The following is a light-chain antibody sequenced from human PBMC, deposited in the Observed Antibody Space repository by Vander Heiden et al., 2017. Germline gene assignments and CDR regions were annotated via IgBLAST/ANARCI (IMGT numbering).Light chain of an antibody. CDR3: QQSYSTLYT. CDR1: QSISSY. V-gene: IGKV1-39*01. J-gene: IGKJ2*01. Sequence: DIQMTQSPSSLSASVGDRVTITCRGSQSISSYLNWFQPKPGKAPKLLIYAASSLQSGVPSRFSGSGSGTDFTLTISSLQPGDFATYYCQQSYSTLYTFGQGTKLEIK. CDR2: AAS.